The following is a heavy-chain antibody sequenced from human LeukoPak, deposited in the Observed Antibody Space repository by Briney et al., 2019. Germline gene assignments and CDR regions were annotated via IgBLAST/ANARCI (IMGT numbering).Heavy chain of an antibody. CDR1: GFTFSSYA. Sequence: GRSLRLSCAASGFTFSSYAMHWVRQAPGKGLEWVAVISYDGSNKYYADSVKGRFTISRDNSKNTLYLQMNSLRAEDTAVYYCARSNPVIWGQGTLVTVSS. CDR3: ARSNPVI. J-gene: IGHJ4*02. CDR2: ISYDGSNK. V-gene: IGHV3-30-3*01. D-gene: IGHD4-11*01.